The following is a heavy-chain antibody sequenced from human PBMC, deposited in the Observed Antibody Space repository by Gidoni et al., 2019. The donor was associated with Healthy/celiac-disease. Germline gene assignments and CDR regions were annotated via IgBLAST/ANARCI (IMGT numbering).Heavy chain of an antibody. V-gene: IGHV1-69*01. CDR2: IIPIFGTA. CDR1: GGPFSSYA. CDR3: ASPIGAIATNAFDI. Sequence: QVQLVQSGAEVKKPGSSVKVSCKASGGPFSSYAISWVRQAPGQGLEWMGGIIPIFGTANYAQKFQGRVTITADESTSTAYMELSSLRSEDTAVYYCASPIGAIATNAFDIWGQGTMVTVSS. J-gene: IGHJ3*02. D-gene: IGHD2-2*02.